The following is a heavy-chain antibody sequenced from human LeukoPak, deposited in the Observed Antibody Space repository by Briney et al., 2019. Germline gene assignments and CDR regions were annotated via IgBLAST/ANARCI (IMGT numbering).Heavy chain of an antibody. V-gene: IGHV4-30-4*01. CDR1: GGSISSGDYY. J-gene: IGHJ4*02. CDR3: ARYPRRLFWSGYLDY. CDR2: IYYSGST. D-gene: IGHD3-3*01. Sequence: SETLSLTCTVSGGSISSGDYYWSWIRQPPGKGLEWIGYIYYSGSTYCNPSLKSRVTISVGTSKNQFSLKLSSVTAADTAVYYCARYPRRLFWSGYLDYWGQGTLVTVSS.